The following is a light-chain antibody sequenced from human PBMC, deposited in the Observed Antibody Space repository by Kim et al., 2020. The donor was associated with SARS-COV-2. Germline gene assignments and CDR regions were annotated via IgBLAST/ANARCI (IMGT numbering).Light chain of an antibody. CDR3: QQYNDWPLT. J-gene: IGKJ4*01. V-gene: IGKV3-15*01. Sequence: SGTPGERATLACRAIQSVSSNLAWYQQKPGQAPRLLIYGASTRAIGIPARFSGSGFGTEFTFTISSLQSEDFVVYYCQQYNDWPLTFGGGTKLEI. CDR1: QSVSSN. CDR2: GAS.